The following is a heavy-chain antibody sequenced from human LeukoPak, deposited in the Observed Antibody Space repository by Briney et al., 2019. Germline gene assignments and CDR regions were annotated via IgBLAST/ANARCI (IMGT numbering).Heavy chain of an antibody. CDR1: GYTFTGYY. D-gene: IGHD6-13*01. CDR2: INPNSGGT. J-gene: IGHJ4*02. Sequence: GASVKVSCKASGYTFTGYYMHWVRQAPGQGLEWMGWINPNSGGTNYAQKFQGRVTMTRDTSISTAYMELSRLRSDDTAVYYCARDRTTYSSSWYATCDYWGQGTLVTVSS. V-gene: IGHV1-2*02. CDR3: ARDRTTYSSSWYATCDY.